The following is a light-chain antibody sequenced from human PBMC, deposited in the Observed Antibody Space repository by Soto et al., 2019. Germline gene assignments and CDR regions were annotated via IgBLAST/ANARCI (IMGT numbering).Light chain of an antibody. V-gene: IGLV2-14*01. CDR1: SRDVGAYNL. CDR2: EVR. CDR3: SSFSSRNTLV. Sequence: QSALTQPGSVSGSPGQSITISCSGTSRDVGAYNLVSWYQQRPGKAPKLLIYEVRNRPSGLSYRFSGSKSGNTASLTISXXXPEDEADYFCSSFSSRNTLVFGGGTKLTVL. J-gene: IGLJ2*01.